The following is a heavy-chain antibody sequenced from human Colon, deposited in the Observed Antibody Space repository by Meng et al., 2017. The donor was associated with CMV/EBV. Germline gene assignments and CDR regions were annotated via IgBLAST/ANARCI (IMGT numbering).Heavy chain of an antibody. CDR3: TKKAQYGDYTQWFDP. Sequence: FPFGCYAMLWVHQPPGKGLVWVSTVRGSTDNTFYADSVKGRFTISKDNSKNILYLQMNSLRAEDTALYYCTKKAQYGDYTQWFDPWGQGTLVTAPQ. CDR1: FPFGCYA. CDR2: VRGSTDNT. D-gene: IGHD4-17*01. J-gene: IGHJ5*02. V-gene: IGHV3-23*01.